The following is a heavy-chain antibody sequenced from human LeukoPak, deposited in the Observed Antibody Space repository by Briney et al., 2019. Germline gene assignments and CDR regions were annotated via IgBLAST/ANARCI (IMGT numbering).Heavy chain of an antibody. CDR1: GGSIRSSSYY. Sequence: SETLSLTCTVSGGSIRSSSYYWGWIRQPPGKGLEWIGSIYYSGSTYYNASLKSRGTISVDTSKNQFSLKLNCVTAADTAVYFCARQVVAVAGTGYFDYWGQGTLVTVSS. J-gene: IGHJ4*02. V-gene: IGHV4-39*01. CDR2: IYYSGST. CDR3: ARQVVAVAGTGYFDY. D-gene: IGHD6-19*01.